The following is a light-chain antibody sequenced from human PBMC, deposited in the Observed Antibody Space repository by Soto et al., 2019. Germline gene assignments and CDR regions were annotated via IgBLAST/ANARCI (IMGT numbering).Light chain of an antibody. CDR2: DAS. V-gene: IGKV1-5*01. CDR1: QNINNW. Sequence: DIQITQSPSTLSAAIGYRVTITCRASQNINNWIAWYQQKPGKAPKFLIYDASTLESGVPSRFSGSGFGTEFSLTISSLQPDDFGSYYCQHMRKFGQGTKV. J-gene: IGKJ1*01. CDR3: QHMRK.